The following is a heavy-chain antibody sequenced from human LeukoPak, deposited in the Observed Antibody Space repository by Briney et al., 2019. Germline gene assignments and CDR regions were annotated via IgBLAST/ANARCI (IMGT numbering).Heavy chain of an antibody. CDR1: GFIFSSYG. D-gene: IGHD3-10*01. V-gene: IGHV3-23*01. J-gene: IGHJ4*02. CDR3: AKTRGSGPFDY. Sequence: GGSLRLSCAASGFIFSSYGMSWVRQAPGKGLEWVSAISGSGGSTYYADSVKGRFTISRDNSKNTLYLQMNNLRAEDAAVYYCAKTRGSGPFDYWGQGTLVTVSS. CDR2: ISGSGGST.